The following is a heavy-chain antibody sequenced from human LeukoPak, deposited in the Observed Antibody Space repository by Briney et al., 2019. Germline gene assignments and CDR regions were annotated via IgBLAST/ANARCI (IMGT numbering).Heavy chain of an antibody. Sequence: QSGPRLVKPSHTLSLTCAISGDSVSSNSAAWTWIRQSPSRGLEWLGRTYYRSKWYNDYAVSVEGRMSINPDTSKNQFSLQLNSVTPEDTAVYYCARAVGGSYPDSWGQGTLVTVSS. CDR3: ARAVGGSYPDS. V-gene: IGHV6-1*01. CDR2: TYYRSKWYN. CDR1: GDSVSSNSAA. D-gene: IGHD1-26*01. J-gene: IGHJ5*01.